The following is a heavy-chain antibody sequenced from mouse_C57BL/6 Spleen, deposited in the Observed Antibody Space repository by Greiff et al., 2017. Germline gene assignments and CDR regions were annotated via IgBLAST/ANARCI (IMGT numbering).Heavy chain of an antibody. CDR1: GFTFTDYY. Sequence: EVNLVESGGGLVQPGGSLSLSCAASGFTFTDYYMSWVRQPPGTALEWLGFIRNKANGYTTEYSASVKGRFTISRDNSQSILYLQMNALRAADSATYYCARCYDYDGYFDVWGTGTTVTVSS. V-gene: IGHV7-3*01. J-gene: IGHJ1*03. CDR2: IRNKANGYTT. CDR3: ARCYDYDGYFDV. D-gene: IGHD2-4*01.